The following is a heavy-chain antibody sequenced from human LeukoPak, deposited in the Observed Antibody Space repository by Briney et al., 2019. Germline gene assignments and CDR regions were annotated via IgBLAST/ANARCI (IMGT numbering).Heavy chain of an antibody. CDR3: ARRRRIGRYSYGCLDY. J-gene: IGHJ4*02. CDR1: GRSMSSSSYY. Sequence: SETLSLTCTVSGRSMSSSSYYWGWIRQPPGKGLEGIGSIYYSGSTYYNPSLKSRVTISVDTSKNQFSLKLSSVTAADTAVYNCARRRRIGRYSYGCLDYWGQGTLVTVSS. V-gene: IGHV4-39*01. CDR2: IYYSGST. D-gene: IGHD5-18*01.